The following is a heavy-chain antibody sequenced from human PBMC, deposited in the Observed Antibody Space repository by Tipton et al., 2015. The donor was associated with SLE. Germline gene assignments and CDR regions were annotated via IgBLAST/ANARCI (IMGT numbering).Heavy chain of an antibody. CDR1: GFTFSRYA. J-gene: IGHJ4*02. CDR3: AGGLGNFDY. Sequence: SLRLSCTASGFTFSRYAMTWVRQAPGKGLEWVSVISGTADSSDRKYYADSVKGRFTISRHNSKNTLYLQMNSLRAEDTAVYYCAGGLGNFDYWGQGTLVTVSS. V-gene: IGHV3-23*01. D-gene: IGHD3/OR15-3a*01. CDR2: ISGTADSSDRK.